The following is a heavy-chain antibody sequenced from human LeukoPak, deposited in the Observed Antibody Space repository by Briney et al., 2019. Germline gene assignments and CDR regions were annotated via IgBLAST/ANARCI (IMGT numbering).Heavy chain of an antibody. CDR2: ISSSGRYI. Sequence: GGSLRLSCAASGFNFSSYGMNWVRQAPGKGLEWVSSISSSGRYIYSGDSLKGRFTISRDNAKNSLYLQMNSLRAEDTAMYYCARGDFYGMDVWGQGTTVTVSS. CDR1: GFNFSSYG. V-gene: IGHV3-21*01. CDR3: ARGDFYGMDV. J-gene: IGHJ6*02.